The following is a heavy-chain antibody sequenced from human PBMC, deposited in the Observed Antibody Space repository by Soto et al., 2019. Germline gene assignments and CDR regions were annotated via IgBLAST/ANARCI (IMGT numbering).Heavy chain of an antibody. D-gene: IGHD1-1*01. V-gene: IGHV1-2*02. Sequence: ASVKVSCKASGYTFTVYYIHWLRQAPGQGLEWLGWINPDSGATNYAQKFQGRAIVTRDTSISTAYMELSSLRSDDTAVYYCARRLTNSGKYYYGMDVWGQGTTVTVSS. CDR1: GYTFTVYY. J-gene: IGHJ6*02. CDR3: ARRLTNSGKYYYGMDV. CDR2: INPDSGAT.